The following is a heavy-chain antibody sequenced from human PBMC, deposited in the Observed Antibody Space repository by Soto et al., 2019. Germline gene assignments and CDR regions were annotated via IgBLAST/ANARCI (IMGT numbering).Heavy chain of an antibody. CDR2: VYYSWGD. V-gene: IGHV4-59*01. CDR1: AGSPSRYY. CDR3: TRDGGVRMSTNPYCYYGMDV. D-gene: IGHD2-15*01. Sequence: CSDCAGSPSRYYWSGFRQPHEKRLEWIGNVYYSWGDKYNPSLKRRVSIPVETYKNQIPLNLSSVTAADTAVYYCTRDGGVRMSTNPYCYYGMDVWGQGCSGTDSS. J-gene: IGHJ6*02.